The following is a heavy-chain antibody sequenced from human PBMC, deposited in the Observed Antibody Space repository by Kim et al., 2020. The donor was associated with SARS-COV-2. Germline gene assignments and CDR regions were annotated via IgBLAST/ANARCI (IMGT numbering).Heavy chain of an antibody. J-gene: IGHJ3*02. Sequence: GRFTISRDNSKNTLYLQMNSLRAEDTAVYYCAKDRKARLGYSYANDAFDIWGQGTMVTVSS. V-gene: IGHV3-23*01. D-gene: IGHD5-18*01. CDR3: AKDRKARLGYSYANDAFDI.